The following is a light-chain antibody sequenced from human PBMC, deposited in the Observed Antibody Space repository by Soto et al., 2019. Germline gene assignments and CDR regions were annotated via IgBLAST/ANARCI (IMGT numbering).Light chain of an antibody. V-gene: IGLV2-8*01. CDR2: EVS. CDR1: SSDVGGYNY. Sequence: SVLTQPPSASWSFGQSVTISCTGTSSDVGGYNYVSWYQQHPGKAPKLMIYEVSERPSGVPDRFSGSKSGNTASLTVSGLQADDEADYYCSSYSGTNYHYVFGTGTKVTVL. J-gene: IGLJ1*01. CDR3: SSYSGTNYHYV.